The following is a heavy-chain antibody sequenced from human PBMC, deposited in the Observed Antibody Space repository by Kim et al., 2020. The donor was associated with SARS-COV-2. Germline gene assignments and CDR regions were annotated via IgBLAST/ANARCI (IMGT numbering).Heavy chain of an antibody. CDR3: ASRIWFASPGSSGYYPLGYYYGMDV. D-gene: IGHD3-22*01. V-gene: IGHV1-69*04. J-gene: IGHJ6*02. CDR2: IIPILGIA. CDR1: GGTFSSYA. Sequence: SVKVSCKASGGTFSSYAISWVRQAPGQGLEWMGRIIPILGIANYAQKFQGRVTITADKSTSTAYMELSSLRSEDTAVYYCASRIWFASPGSSGYYPLGYYYGMDVWGQGTTVTVSS.